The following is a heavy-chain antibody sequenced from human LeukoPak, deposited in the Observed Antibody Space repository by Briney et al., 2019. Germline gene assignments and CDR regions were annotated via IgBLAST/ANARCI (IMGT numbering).Heavy chain of an antibody. CDR2: INHSGST. CDR3: ARVVENYDFWSGPNYYYYYYMDV. J-gene: IGHJ6*03. CDR1: GGSFSGYY. V-gene: IGHV4-34*01. Sequence: PSETLSLTCAVYGGSFSGYYWSWIRQPPGKGLEWIGEINHSGSTNYNPSLKSRVTISVDTSKNQFSLKLSSVTAADTAVYYCARVVENYDFWSGPNYYYYYYMDVWGKGTTVTVSS. D-gene: IGHD3-3*01.